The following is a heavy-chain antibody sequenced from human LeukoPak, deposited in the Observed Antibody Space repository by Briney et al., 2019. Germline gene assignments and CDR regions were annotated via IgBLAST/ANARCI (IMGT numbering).Heavy chain of an antibody. J-gene: IGHJ4*02. V-gene: IGHV3-30-3*01. CDR2: LSSDGSSK. D-gene: IGHD3-22*01. CDR1: GFTLTSYA. Sequence: GGSLRLSCAASGFTLTSYAMHWVRQAPGKGLEWVAVLSSDGSSKSYADSVEGRFTISRDSSKNTLNLQMNSLRPDDTAVYYCARPHSSGYYFFDYWGQGTLVTVSS. CDR3: ARPHSSGYYFFDY.